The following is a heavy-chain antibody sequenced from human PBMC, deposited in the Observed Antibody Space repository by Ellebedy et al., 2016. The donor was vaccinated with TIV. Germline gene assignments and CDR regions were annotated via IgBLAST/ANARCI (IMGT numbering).Heavy chain of an antibody. J-gene: IGHJ3*02. CDR1: GYTFSRHG. V-gene: IGHV1-18*01. CDR3: AREAYSDALDI. Sequence: AASVKVSRKTSGYTFSRHGLNWVRQAPGQGLEWMGWYSTYSGNTKYAQKFQGRVTMTTDTSTGTAYMELRSLTSDDTAVYYCAREAYSDALDIWGQGTMVIVSS. D-gene: IGHD2-15*01. CDR2: YSTYSGNT.